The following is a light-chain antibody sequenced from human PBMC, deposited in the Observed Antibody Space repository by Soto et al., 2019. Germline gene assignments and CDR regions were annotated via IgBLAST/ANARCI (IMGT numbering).Light chain of an antibody. CDR1: QSIGSY. V-gene: IGKV3-11*01. Sequence: MMMTQSPATLSVSPGERVTLSCRASQSIGSYLAWYQHKLGQPPRLLIYDASNRATGIPVRFSGSGSGTDFTLTISSLEPEDFAVYYCQQRSTWPPFSFGPGTKVDI. CDR2: DAS. CDR3: QQRSTWPPFS. J-gene: IGKJ3*01.